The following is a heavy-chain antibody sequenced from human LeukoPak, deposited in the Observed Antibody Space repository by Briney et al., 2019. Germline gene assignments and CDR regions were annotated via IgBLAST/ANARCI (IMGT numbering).Heavy chain of an antibody. D-gene: IGHD5-12*01. CDR1: GFTFSSFV. CDR3: ARGRIYGMDV. Sequence: GSLTLSCAASGFTFSSFVLSWVRQAPGKGLEWVSGISGSTSTTYYADSVKGRFSISRDTSKNTDYLQVHSLRAEATAVYFCARGRIYGMDVWGQGTTVIVSS. J-gene: IGHJ6*02. CDR2: ISGSTSTT. V-gene: IGHV3-23*01.